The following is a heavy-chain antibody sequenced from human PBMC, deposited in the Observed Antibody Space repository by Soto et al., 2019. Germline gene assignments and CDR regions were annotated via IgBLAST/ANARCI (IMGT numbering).Heavy chain of an antibody. J-gene: IGHJ5*02. CDR3: TTAFLFDP. CDR2: IKSKTAGGTT. V-gene: IGHV3-15*01. CDR1: GFTFCNAS. Sequence: EVQLVESGGGLVKPGGSLRLSCAASGFTFCNASMSWVRQAPGKGLEWVGGIKSKTAGGTTDYAAPVKGKFTISRDDSKNTLDLQMNSPIILDAAVYHCTTAFLFDPWGQGTLVTVSS.